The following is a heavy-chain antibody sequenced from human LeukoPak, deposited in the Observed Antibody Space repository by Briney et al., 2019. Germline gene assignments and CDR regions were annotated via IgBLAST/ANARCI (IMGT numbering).Heavy chain of an antibody. Sequence: GGSLRLSCAASGFTVSSNYMSWVRQAPGKGLEWVSVIYSGGSTYYADSVKGRFTISRDNSKNTLYLQMNSLRAEDTAVYYCAKDLWGNTVPDYWGQGTLVTVSS. CDR2: IYSGGST. J-gene: IGHJ4*02. CDR3: AKDLWGNTVPDY. CDR1: GFTVSSNY. V-gene: IGHV3-53*01. D-gene: IGHD2-21*01.